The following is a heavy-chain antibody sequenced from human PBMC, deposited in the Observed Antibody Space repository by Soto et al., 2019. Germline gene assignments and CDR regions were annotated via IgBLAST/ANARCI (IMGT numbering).Heavy chain of an antibody. D-gene: IGHD3-16*01. CDR2: INHSGST. CDR3: ARGWPGGVRPAYYYYYYMDV. V-gene: IGHV4-34*01. J-gene: IGHJ6*03. CDR1: GDSSIGDKSY. Sequence: ELLSHTCXVSGDSSIGDKSYRGRKRQPPGKGLEWIGKINHSGSTNYNPSLQTRVTISVDTSKNQFSLKLSSVTAADTAVYYCARGWPGGVRPAYYYYYYMDVWGKGTTVTVSS.